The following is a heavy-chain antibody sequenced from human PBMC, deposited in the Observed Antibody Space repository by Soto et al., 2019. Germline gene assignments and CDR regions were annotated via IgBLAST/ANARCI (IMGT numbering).Heavy chain of an antibody. CDR3: ARGSTDYDILAPGWFDP. V-gene: IGHV1-18*01. CDR2: ISAYNGNT. CDR1: GYTFTSYG. D-gene: IGHD3-9*01. J-gene: IGHJ5*02. Sequence: GASVKVSCKASGYTFTSYGISWVRQAPGQGLEWMGWISAYNGNTNYAQKLQGRVTMTTDTSTSTAYMELRSLRSDDTAVYYCARGSTDYDILAPGWFDPWGQGTLVTVSS.